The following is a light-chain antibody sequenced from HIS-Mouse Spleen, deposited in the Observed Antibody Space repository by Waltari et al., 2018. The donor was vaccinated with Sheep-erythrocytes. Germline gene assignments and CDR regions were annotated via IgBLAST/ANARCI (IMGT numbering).Light chain of an antibody. J-gene: IGLJ3*02. CDR1: SSNIGSNT. Sequence: QSVLTQPPSASGTPGQRVTISCSGSSSNIGSNTVNWYQQLPGTAPKLLLYSNNKRPSGIPDRFSGSKSGTSASLAISGLQSEDEADYYCAAWDDSLNVLVFGGGTKLTVL. V-gene: IGLV1-44*01. CDR3: AAWDDSLNVLV. CDR2: SNN.